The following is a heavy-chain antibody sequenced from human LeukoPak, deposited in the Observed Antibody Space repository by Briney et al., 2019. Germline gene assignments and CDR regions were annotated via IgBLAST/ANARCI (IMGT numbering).Heavy chain of an antibody. CDR2: TYYRSSWYN. CDR1: GYSVSSDTAA. Sequence: PSQTLSLTCAISGYSVSSDTAAWNWIRHSPSRGLEWLGRTYYRSSWYNDYALSVKSRITINPDTSKNQFSLQLNSVTPEDTAVYYCARGPQLVGYYYIDVWGKGTTVTASS. CDR3: ARGPQLVGYYYIDV. V-gene: IGHV6-1*01. J-gene: IGHJ6*03. D-gene: IGHD6-13*01.